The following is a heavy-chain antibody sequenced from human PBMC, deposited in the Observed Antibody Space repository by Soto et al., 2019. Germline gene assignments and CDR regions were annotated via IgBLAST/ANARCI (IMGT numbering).Heavy chain of an antibody. V-gene: IGHV1-8*01. CDR3: ARDWAAAGPFDY. J-gene: IGHJ4*02. CDR1: GYTFTSYD. CDR2: MNPSTGNT. D-gene: IGHD6-13*01. Sequence: ASVKVSCKASGYTFTSYDIIWVRQATGQGLEWMGWMNPSTGNTDSAEKFQGRLTMTRNTSISTVYMELSSLSFEDTAVYYCARDWAAAGPFDYWGQGTLVTVSS.